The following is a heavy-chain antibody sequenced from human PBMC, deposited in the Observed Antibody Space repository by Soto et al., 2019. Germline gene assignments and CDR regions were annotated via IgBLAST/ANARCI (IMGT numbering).Heavy chain of an antibody. D-gene: IGHD2-15*01. V-gene: IGHV4-34*01. CDR1: GGSFSGYY. CDR3: ARAGPDGGSLDFHE. Sequence: PSETLSLTCGVYGGSFSGYYWSWIRQPPGKGLEWIGEINHSGSTKYNPSLKSRVTILVDTSKNQFSLRMNSVIAADTAVYYCARAGPDGGSLDFHEWGKGTLVTVSP. CDR2: INHSGST. J-gene: IGHJ1*01.